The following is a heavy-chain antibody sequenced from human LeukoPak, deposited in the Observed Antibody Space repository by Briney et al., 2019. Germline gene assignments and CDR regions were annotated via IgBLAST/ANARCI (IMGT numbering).Heavy chain of an antibody. CDR1: GYTFTDYY. Sequence: ASVKVSCKPSGYTFTDYYMHWVRQAPGQGLEWMGWINPKSGDTRYAQKFQGRVTMTRDSSITTAYMDLSSLRSDDTAVYYCAREWDYYAFWGQGTLVTVSS. J-gene: IGHJ4*02. CDR2: INPKSGDT. CDR3: AREWDYYAF. V-gene: IGHV1-2*02.